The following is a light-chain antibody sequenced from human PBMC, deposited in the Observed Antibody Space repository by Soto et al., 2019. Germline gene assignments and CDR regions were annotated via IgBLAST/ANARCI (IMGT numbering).Light chain of an antibody. V-gene: IGKV3-20*01. CDR1: EAINNKF. CDR3: QQYHLSPLT. Sequence: EIVLTQSPGALSVAPGETLSLSCRASEAINNKFVAWYQQRPGQVPRLLMCGASIRVSGVPDRISGRRSGTGFILNIARVEPEDSAVYFCQQYHLSPLTFGGGTQV. CDR2: GAS. J-gene: IGKJ4*01.